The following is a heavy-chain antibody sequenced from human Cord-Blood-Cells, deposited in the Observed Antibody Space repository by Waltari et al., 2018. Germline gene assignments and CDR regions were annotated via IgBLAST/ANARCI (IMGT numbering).Heavy chain of an antibody. V-gene: IGHV1-24*01. CDR3: ATAPLVHDAFDI. Sequence: QVQLVQSGAEVKKPGASVKVSCQGSGYTLPELSMHWVRQAPGKGLEWMGGFDPEDGETIYAQKFQGRVTMTEDTSTDTAYMELSSLRSEDTAVYYCATAPLVHDAFDIWGQGTMVTVSS. D-gene: IGHD6-6*01. CDR2: FDPEDGET. CDR1: GYTLPELS. J-gene: IGHJ3*02.